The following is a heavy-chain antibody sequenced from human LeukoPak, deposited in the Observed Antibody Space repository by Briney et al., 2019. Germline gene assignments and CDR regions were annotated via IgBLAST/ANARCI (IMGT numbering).Heavy chain of an antibody. Sequence: KPSETLSLTCTVSGDSISSSNYYWGWIRQPPGKGLEWIATIYYIGSTYFNPSLKSRVTISIDTSKSQFSLKLSSVTAADTAVYYCARRPGKQRLLPDFDYWGQGTLVTVSS. CDR3: ARRPGKQRLLPDFDY. J-gene: IGHJ4*02. CDR2: IYYIGST. CDR1: GDSISSSNYY. V-gene: IGHV4-39*01. D-gene: IGHD6-25*01.